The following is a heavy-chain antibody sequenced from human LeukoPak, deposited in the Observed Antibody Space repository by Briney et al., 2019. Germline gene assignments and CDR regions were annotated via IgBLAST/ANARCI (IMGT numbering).Heavy chain of an antibody. Sequence: GGSLRLSCAASGFTFSSYGMHWVRQAPGKGLEWVAVIWYDGSNKYYADSVKGRFTISRDNSKNTLYLQMNSLRAEDTAVYYCARTGGIVGATNFDYRGQGTLVTVSS. J-gene: IGHJ4*02. CDR3: ARTGGIVGATNFDY. D-gene: IGHD1-26*01. CDR2: IWYDGSNK. CDR1: GFTFSSYG. V-gene: IGHV3-33*01.